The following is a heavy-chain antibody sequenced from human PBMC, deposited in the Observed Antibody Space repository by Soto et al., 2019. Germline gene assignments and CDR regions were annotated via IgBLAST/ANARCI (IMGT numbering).Heavy chain of an antibody. Sequence: EVQLVESGGGLVQPGGSLRLSCVGSGFTFSNYWMHWVRQAPGKGLVWVSRINSDGSSISYADSVKGRFTVSRDNAQSTLYLQMNSLRVEDTAVYYCARVFSDTMAYEPHWGPGTLLRVSS. CDR2: INSDGSSI. V-gene: IGHV3-74*01. CDR3: ARVFSDTMAYEPH. J-gene: IGHJ4*02. D-gene: IGHD3-16*01. CDR1: GFTFSNYW.